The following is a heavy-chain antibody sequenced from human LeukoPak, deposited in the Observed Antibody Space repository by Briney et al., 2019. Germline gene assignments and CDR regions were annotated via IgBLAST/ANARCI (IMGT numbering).Heavy chain of an antibody. D-gene: IGHD6-13*01. Sequence: ASVKVSCKASGYTFTGYYMHWVRQAPGQGLEWMGWINPNSGGRNYAQKFQGRVTMTRDTSISTAYMELSRLRSDDTAVYYCARDFRVTAAGTGAYWGQGTLVTVSS. CDR3: ARDFRVTAAGTGAY. J-gene: IGHJ4*02. CDR1: GYTFTGYY. CDR2: INPNSGGR. V-gene: IGHV1-2*02.